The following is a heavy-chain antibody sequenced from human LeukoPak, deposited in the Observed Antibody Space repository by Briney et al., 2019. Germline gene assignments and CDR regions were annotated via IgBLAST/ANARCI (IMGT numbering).Heavy chain of an antibody. CDR1: GFTFSGYW. CDR3: VRDLILVWTPGDDFDF. CDR2: IKEDASII. J-gene: IGHJ4*02. V-gene: IGHV3-74*01. Sequence: GGSLRLSCAASGFTFSGYWMHWVRQAPGKGLEWVSRIKEDASIITYADYVKCRFTISRANTTNSLYLQINSLRAEDTAVYYCVRDLILVWTPGDDFDFWGQGTLVTVSS. D-gene: IGHD2-15*01.